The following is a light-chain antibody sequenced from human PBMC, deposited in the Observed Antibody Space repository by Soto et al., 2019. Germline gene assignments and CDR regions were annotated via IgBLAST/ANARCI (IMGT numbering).Light chain of an antibody. CDR2: AAS. J-gene: IGKJ2*01. V-gene: IGKV1-39*01. CDR1: QTFNNY. CDR3: QQSYSSLQT. Sequence: DIPMPQSPSSLSAFVGDTVTITCRAGQTFNNYLNWYQHKPGKVPKLLIYAASALQSGVPSRFVGTSSGTDFTLTIINLQPEDSGIYYCQQSYSSLQTFGQGTKLEI.